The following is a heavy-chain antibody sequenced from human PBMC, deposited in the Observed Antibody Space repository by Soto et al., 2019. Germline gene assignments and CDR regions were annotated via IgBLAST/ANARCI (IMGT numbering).Heavy chain of an antibody. D-gene: IGHD6-6*01. V-gene: IGHV1-69*06. CDR1: GGTFSSYA. Sequence: SVKVSCKXSGGTFSSYAISWVRQAPGQGLEWMGGIIPIFGTANYAQKFQGRVTITADKSTRTAYMELSSLRSEETAAYYCAREAASPPYNWFDPWGQGTLVTVSS. J-gene: IGHJ5*02. CDR2: IIPIFGTA. CDR3: AREAASPPYNWFDP.